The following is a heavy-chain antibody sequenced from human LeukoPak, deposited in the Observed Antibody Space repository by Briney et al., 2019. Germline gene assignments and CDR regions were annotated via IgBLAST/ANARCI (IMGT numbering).Heavy chain of an antibody. Sequence: GGSLRLSCAASGFTFSSYEMNWVRQAPGKGLEWISDISSSGSTIYYADSVKGRFTISRDNAKNSLYLQMNSLRDEDTAVYYCASGRSIAAAGQAFDIWGQGTMVTVSS. CDR2: ISSSGSTI. D-gene: IGHD6-13*01. V-gene: IGHV3-48*03. J-gene: IGHJ3*02. CDR1: GFTFSSYE. CDR3: ASGRSIAAAGQAFDI.